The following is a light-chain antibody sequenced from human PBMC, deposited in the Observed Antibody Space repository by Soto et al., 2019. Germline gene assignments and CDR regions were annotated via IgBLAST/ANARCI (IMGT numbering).Light chain of an antibody. CDR2: GAS. Sequence: IVVAECRCPRSLSPGERATLSCRASQSVSTYLAWYQQKPGQAPRLLISGASSRATGIPDRFSGSGSGTDFTLTISRLEPEDFAVYYCQQYGSSPGTFGGGTKVDIK. J-gene: IGKJ4*01. CDR1: QSVSTY. CDR3: QQYGSSPGT. V-gene: IGKV3-20*01.